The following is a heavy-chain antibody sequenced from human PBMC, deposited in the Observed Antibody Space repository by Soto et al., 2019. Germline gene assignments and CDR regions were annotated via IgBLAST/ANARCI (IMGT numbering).Heavy chain of an antibody. CDR3: ARDQIGYRYWGSYRYNGTNWFDP. CDR1: GFTFSSYG. D-gene: IGHD3-16*02. V-gene: IGHV3-33*01. J-gene: IGHJ5*02. Sequence: GGSLRLSCAASGFTFSSYGMHWVRQAPGKGLEWVAVIWYDGSNKYYADSVKGRFTISRDNSKNTLYLQMNSLRAEDTAVYYCARDQIGYRYWGSYRYNGTNWFDPWGQGTLVTVSS. CDR2: IWYDGSNK.